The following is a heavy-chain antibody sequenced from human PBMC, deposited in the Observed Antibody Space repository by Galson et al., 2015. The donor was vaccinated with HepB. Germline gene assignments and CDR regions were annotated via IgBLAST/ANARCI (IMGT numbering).Heavy chain of an antibody. V-gene: IGHV3-9*01. D-gene: IGHD2-2*01. CDR2: VNWNSISI. Sequence: SLRLSCAASGFTFDGYSMHWVRQVPGKGLEWVAGVNWNSISIGYADSVKGRFTISRDNGKNSLYLQMNTLRAEDTALYYCAKGYCSSTDCSPDYWGQGTLVTVSS. J-gene: IGHJ4*02. CDR3: AKGYCSSTDCSPDY. CDR1: GFTFDGYS.